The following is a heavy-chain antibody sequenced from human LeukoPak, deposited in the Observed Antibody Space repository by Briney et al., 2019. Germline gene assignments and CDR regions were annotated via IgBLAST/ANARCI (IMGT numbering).Heavy chain of an antibody. CDR2: ISWNSENI. J-gene: IGHJ4*02. Sequence: GGSLRLSCAGSGFTFSGYSMNWVRQAPGKGLEWVSGISWNSENIGYADSVKGRFTISRDNAKKSLYLQMNSLRPEDTALYYCAKDRENYYDSSGYPDYWGQGTLVTVSS. V-gene: IGHV3-9*01. CDR1: GFTFSGYS. CDR3: AKDRENYYDSSGYPDY. D-gene: IGHD3-22*01.